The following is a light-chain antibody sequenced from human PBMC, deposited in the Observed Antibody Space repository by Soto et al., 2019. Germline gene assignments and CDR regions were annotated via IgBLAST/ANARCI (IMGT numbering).Light chain of an antibody. Sequence: EIVMTQSPVMLSVSPGERATLSCRASQSISTNLAWYQQKPGQAPRLLIYGASTRADDFPARFSGRGSGTEFTLTISSLQPEDIAAYYCLQHSDYPFTFGQGTRLEI. V-gene: IGKV3-15*01. CDR1: QSISTN. CDR2: GAS. J-gene: IGKJ2*01. CDR3: LQHSDYPFT.